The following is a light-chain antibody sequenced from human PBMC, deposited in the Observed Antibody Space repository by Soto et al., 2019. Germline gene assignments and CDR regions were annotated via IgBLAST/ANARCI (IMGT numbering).Light chain of an antibody. CDR1: QGVSSN. CDR3: QQYNNWPRT. CDR2: GAS. Sequence: EIVMTQSPATLSVSPGERATLSCRASQGVSSNLAWYQQKPGQAPRLLIYGASTRATGIPARFSGSGSGTEFTLTISSLQSEDFAVYYCQQYNNWPRTFGQGNKVEI. J-gene: IGKJ1*01. V-gene: IGKV3-15*01.